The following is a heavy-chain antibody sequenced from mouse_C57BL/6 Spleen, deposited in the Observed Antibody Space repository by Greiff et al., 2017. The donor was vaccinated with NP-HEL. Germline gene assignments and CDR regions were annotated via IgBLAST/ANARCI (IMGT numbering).Heavy chain of an antibody. J-gene: IGHJ4*01. V-gene: IGHV2-2*01. Sequence: VKLVESGPGLVQPSQSLSITCTVSGFSLTSYGVHWVRQSPGKGLEWLGVIWSGGSTDYNAAFISRLSISKDNSKSQVFFKMNSLQADDTAIYYCARIDGYPYYAMDYWGQGTSVTVSS. CDR2: IWSGGST. CDR3: ARIDGYPYYAMDY. CDR1: GFSLTSYG. D-gene: IGHD2-3*01.